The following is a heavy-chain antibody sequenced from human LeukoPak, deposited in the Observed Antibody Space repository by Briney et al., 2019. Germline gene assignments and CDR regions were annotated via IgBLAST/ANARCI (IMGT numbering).Heavy chain of an antibody. D-gene: IGHD3-22*01. V-gene: IGHV4-59*01. CDR1: GGSISTYY. Sequence: SETLSLTCIVSGGSISTYYWHWIRQPPGKGLEWIGYIYYSGSTNYNPSLKSRVTISVDTSNNQFSLNLTSVTAADTAVYYCARAGYYYDSMGETWGQGILVTVSS. CDR3: ARAGYYYDSMGET. CDR2: IYYSGST. J-gene: IGHJ5*02.